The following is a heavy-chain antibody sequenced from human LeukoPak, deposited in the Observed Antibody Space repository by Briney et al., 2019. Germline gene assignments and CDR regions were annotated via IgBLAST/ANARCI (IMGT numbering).Heavy chain of an antibody. J-gene: IGHJ3*01. V-gene: IGHV1-46*01. D-gene: IGHD1-26*01. CDR1: GYTFTSYY. CDR3: ARGVGATAAVLAFDL. Sequence: ASVKVSCKASGYTFTSYYMHWVRQAPGQGVEWMGIINPSCGSTSYAQKFQGRVTMTTDTSTSTAYMELRSLRSDDTAVYYCARGVGATAAVLAFDLWGQGTTVTVSS. CDR2: INPSCGST.